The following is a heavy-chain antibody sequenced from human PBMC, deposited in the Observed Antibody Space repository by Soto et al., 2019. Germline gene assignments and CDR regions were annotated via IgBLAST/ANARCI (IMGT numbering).Heavy chain of an antibody. Sequence: ASVKVSCKASGYTFTSYAMHWVRQAPGQRLEWMGWINAGNGNTKYSQKFQGRVTITRDTSASTVYMELSSLRSEDTAVYYCARGGAARDYYGMDVWGQGTKVTVSS. CDR3: ARGGAARDYYGMDV. CDR2: INAGNGNT. J-gene: IGHJ6*02. V-gene: IGHV1-3*01. CDR1: GYTFTSYA. D-gene: IGHD6-6*01.